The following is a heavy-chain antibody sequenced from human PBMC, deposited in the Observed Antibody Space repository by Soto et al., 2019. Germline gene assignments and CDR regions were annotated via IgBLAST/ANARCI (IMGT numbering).Heavy chain of an antibody. CDR1: GSSINSGDI. CDR2: VFHSGTT. Sequence: SETLSLTCAVSGSSINSGDICGWIRQPPWKGLEWIGSVFHSGTTYYNPSLKSRVSISVDTSKNQFSLNLHSVTAADTAVYYCARDPHYYDNTDYPDYWGKGILVTVSS. CDR3: ARDPHYYDNTDYPDY. V-gene: IGHV4-38-2*02. D-gene: IGHD3-22*01. J-gene: IGHJ4*02.